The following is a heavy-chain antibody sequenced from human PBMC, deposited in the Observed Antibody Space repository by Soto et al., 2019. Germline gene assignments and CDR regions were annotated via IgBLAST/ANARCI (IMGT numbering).Heavy chain of an antibody. J-gene: IGHJ6*02. CDR2: ISWDGGST. CDR3: AKVLYGSGSPPYYYYGMDV. V-gene: IGHV3-43*01. CDR1: GFTFDDYT. D-gene: IGHD3-10*01. Sequence: PGGSLRLSCVASGFTFDDYTMHWVRQAPGKGLEWVSLISWDGGSTYYADSVKGRFTISRDNSKNSPYLQMNSLRTEDTALYYCAKVLYGSGSPPYYYYGMDVWGQGTTVTVSS.